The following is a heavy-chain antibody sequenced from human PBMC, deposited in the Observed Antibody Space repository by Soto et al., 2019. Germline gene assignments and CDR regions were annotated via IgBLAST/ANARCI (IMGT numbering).Heavy chain of an antibody. CDR2: ISGSGGST. CDR1: GFTFSSYA. CDR3: AKDARTAIAAAGYYHGMDV. J-gene: IGHJ6*02. V-gene: IGHV3-23*01. Sequence: EVQLLESGGGLVQPGGSLRLSCAASGFTFSSYAMSWVRQAPGKGLEWVSAISGSGGSTYYADSVKGRFTISRDNSKNTLYLQMNTLRAEDTAVYYCAKDARTAIAAAGYYHGMDVWGQGTTVTVSS. D-gene: IGHD6-13*01.